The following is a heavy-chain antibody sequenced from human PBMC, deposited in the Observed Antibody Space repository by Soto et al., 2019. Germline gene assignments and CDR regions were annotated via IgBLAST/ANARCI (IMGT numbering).Heavy chain of an antibody. CDR1: GFGFTFSTSA. J-gene: IGHJ3*02. CDR3: AKSHDTYYYDSSGPIIPHDAFDI. CDR2: ISDSGGTT. Sequence: GGSLRLSCAASGFGFTFSTSAMSWVRQAPGKGLEWVSTISDSGGTTYYANSVKGRFTISRDNSKNTLYLQMNSLRAEDTAVYYCAKSHDTYYYDSSGPIIPHDAFDIWGQGTMVTVSS. V-gene: IGHV3-23*01. D-gene: IGHD3-22*01.